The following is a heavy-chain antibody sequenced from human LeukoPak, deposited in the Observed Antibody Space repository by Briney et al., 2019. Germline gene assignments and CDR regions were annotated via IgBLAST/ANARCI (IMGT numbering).Heavy chain of an antibody. CDR1: GGSISSYY. D-gene: IGHD3-9*01. Sequence: SETLSLTCTVSGGSISSYYWSWIRQPPGKGLEWIGYIYYSGSTNYNPSLKSRVTISVDTSKNQFSLKLSSVTAADTAVYYCARGASESYYDILTGYYWEGYYYYMDVWGKGTTVTVSS. CDR2: IYYSGST. CDR3: ARGASESYYDILTGYYWEGYYYYMDV. J-gene: IGHJ6*03. V-gene: IGHV4-59*12.